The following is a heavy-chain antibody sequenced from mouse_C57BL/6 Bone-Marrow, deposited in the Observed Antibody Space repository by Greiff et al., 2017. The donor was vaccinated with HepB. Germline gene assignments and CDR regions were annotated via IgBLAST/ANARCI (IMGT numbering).Heavy chain of an antibody. CDR2: IYPGDGDT. CDR1: GYAFSSSW. D-gene: IGHD1-1*01. CDR3: ARETHYYGSMFAY. V-gene: IGHV1-82*01. Sequence: VKLVESGPELVKPGASVKISCKASGYAFSSSWMNWVKQRPGKGLEWIGLIYPGDGDTNYNGKFKGKATLTADKSSSTAYMQLSSLTSEDSAVYFCARETHYYGSMFAYWGQVTLVTVSA. J-gene: IGHJ3*01.